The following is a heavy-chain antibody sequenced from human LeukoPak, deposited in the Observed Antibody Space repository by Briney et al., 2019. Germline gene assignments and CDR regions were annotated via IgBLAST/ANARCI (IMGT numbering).Heavy chain of an antibody. CDR3: ARVKAAAGMLVLDY. V-gene: IGHV1-69*06. Sequence: ASVKVSCKASGYTFTGYYMHWVRQAPGQGLEWMGGIIPIFGTANYAQKFQGRVTITADKSTSTAYMELSSLRSEDTAVYYCARVKAAAGMLVLDYWGQGTLVTVSS. CDR2: IIPIFGTA. CDR1: GYTFTGYY. J-gene: IGHJ4*02. D-gene: IGHD6-13*01.